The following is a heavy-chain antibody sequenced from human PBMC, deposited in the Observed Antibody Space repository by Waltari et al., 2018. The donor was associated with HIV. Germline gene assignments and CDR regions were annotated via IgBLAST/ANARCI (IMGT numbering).Heavy chain of an antibody. CDR3: AKAQKAPDTCFDI. J-gene: IGHJ3*02. CDR2: INDNGGNT. D-gene: IGHD3-9*01. Sequence: EVQLLESGGGLVQPGGSLRLSCAASGFTFKNYAMGWVRQAPGKGLEWVSTINDNGGNTYYAASARGRFTISRDNSKNTLYLQMNSLRAEDTALYYCAKAQKAPDTCFDIWGQGTMVTVSS. CDR1: GFTFKNYA. V-gene: IGHV3-23*01.